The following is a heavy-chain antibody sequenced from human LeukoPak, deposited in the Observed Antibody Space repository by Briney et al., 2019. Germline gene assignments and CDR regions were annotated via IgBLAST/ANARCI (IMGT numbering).Heavy chain of an antibody. CDR1: GFSFSDYW. CDR3: ARGWNYAFRFDY. J-gene: IGHJ4*02. Sequence: GGSLRLSCAASGFSFSDYWMTWVRQAPGKGLEWVAHIKQDGSEKYYVDSIKGRFTISRDNAKNLVYLQMNSLRAEDTPVYYCARGWNYAFRFDYWGQGTLVTVSS. V-gene: IGHV3-7*01. CDR2: IKQDGSEK. D-gene: IGHD1-7*01.